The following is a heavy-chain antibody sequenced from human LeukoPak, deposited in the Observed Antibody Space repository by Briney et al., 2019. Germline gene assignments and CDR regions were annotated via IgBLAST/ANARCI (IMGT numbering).Heavy chain of an antibody. CDR3: ARHIKYGSGSALYYYYMDV. CDR1: GYSFTTHW. Sequence: GESLKISCKASGYSFTTHWIGWVRQMPGKGLEWMGIIYPGDSDTRYSPSFQGQVTISADKSISTAYLQWSSLKASDTAMYYCARHIKYGSGSALYYYYMDVWGKGTTVTISS. V-gene: IGHV5-51*01. J-gene: IGHJ6*03. D-gene: IGHD3-10*01. CDR2: IYPGDSDT.